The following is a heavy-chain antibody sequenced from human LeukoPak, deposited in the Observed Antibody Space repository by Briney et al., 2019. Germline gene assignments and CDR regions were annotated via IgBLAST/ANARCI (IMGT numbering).Heavy chain of an antibody. CDR1: GGSISTSSYY. V-gene: IGHV4-39*01. CDR2: LYHTGST. CDR3: ARQADFALVEMATIMFDY. J-gene: IGHJ4*02. D-gene: IGHD5-24*01. Sequence: SETLSLTCTVSGGSISTSSYYWGWIRQPPGKGLEWIGSLYHTGSTYYNPSLKSRVNISVDTPKNQFSLKLNSVTAADTAVYYCARQADFALVEMATIMFDYWGQGTLVTVSS.